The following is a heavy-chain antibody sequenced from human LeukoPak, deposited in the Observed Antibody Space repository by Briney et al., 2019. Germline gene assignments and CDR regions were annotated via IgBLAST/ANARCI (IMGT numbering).Heavy chain of an antibody. J-gene: IGHJ4*02. CDR2: IYYTGKT. Sequence: SETLSLTCTVSGDSVSNGNYYWSWLRQPPGKALEWIGHIYYTGKTYYNPSLEGRVTILVDTSRNHFSVKLSSVTAADTAVYYCARSQNYYGSGDYWSQGTLVTVSS. V-gene: IGHV4-61*03. CDR3: ARSQNYYGSGDY. CDR1: GDSVSNGNYY. D-gene: IGHD3-10*01.